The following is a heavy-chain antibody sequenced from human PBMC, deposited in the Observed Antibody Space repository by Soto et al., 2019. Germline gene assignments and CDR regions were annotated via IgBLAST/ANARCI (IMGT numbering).Heavy chain of an antibody. J-gene: IGHJ5*02. Sequence: SETLSLTCTVSGGSISSYYWSWIRQPPGKGLEWIGYIYYSGSTNYNPSLKSRVTISVDTSKNQFSLKLSSVTAADTAVYYCARDYDFWRGFDPWGQGTLVTVS. CDR3: ARDYDFWRGFDP. CDR2: IYYSGST. V-gene: IGHV4-59*01. D-gene: IGHD3-3*01. CDR1: GGSISSYY.